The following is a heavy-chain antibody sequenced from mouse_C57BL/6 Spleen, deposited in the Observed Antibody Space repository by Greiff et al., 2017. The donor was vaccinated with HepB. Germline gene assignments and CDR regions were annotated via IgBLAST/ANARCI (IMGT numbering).Heavy chain of an antibody. J-gene: IGHJ4*01. Sequence: VKLQQSGAELARPGASVKMSCKASGYTFTSYTMHWVKQRPGQGLEWIGYINPSSGYTKYNQKFKDKATLTADKSSSTAYMQLSSLTSEDSAVYYCARLMEFAMDYWGQGTSVTVSS. CDR3: ARLMEFAMDY. CDR2: INPSSGYT. V-gene: IGHV1-4*01. D-gene: IGHD2-3*01. CDR1: GYTFTSYT.